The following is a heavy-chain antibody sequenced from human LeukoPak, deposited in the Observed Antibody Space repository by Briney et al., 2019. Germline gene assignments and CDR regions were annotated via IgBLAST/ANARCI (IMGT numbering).Heavy chain of an antibody. Sequence: ASVKVSCKASGYTFTSYGISWVRPAPGQGLEWMGWISAYNGNTNYAQKLQGRVTMTTDTSTSTAYMELRSLRSDDTAVYYCARPSAPVYSSSWFQHWGQGTLVTVSS. CDR2: ISAYNGNT. J-gene: IGHJ1*01. CDR1: GYTFTSYG. D-gene: IGHD6-13*01. V-gene: IGHV1-18*01. CDR3: ARPSAPVYSSSWFQH.